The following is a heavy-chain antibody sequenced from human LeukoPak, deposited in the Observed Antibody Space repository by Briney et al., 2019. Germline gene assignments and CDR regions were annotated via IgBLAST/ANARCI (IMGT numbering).Heavy chain of an antibody. V-gene: IGHV1-3*03. Sequence: GASVKVSCTASGYTFTSYAMHWVRQAPGQRLEWMGWINAGNGNTKYSQEFQGRVTITRDTSASTAYMELSSLRSEDMAVYYCARKSLWFGDPFADYWGQGTLVTVSS. CDR1: GYTFTSYA. CDR2: INAGNGNT. D-gene: IGHD3-10*01. J-gene: IGHJ4*02. CDR3: ARKSLWFGDPFADY.